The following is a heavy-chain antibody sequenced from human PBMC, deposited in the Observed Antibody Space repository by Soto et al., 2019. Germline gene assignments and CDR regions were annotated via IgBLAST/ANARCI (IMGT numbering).Heavy chain of an antibody. CDR3: GRARSAAMVTSDY. Sequence: QVQLVQSGPEVKKPGASVKVSCKASGYSFSDYGVTWVRQSPGQGLQWMGWISAYNDDRNYAQNFQDRITMTTDTSTSTADVELRSLRSDDTAVYFCGRARSAAMVTSDYWGQGTLVTVSS. J-gene: IGHJ4*02. V-gene: IGHV1-18*01. CDR2: ISAYNDDR. D-gene: IGHD5-18*01. CDR1: GYSFSDYG.